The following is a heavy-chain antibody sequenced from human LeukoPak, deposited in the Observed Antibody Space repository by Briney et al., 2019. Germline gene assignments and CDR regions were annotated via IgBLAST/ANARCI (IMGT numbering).Heavy chain of an antibody. CDR3: EKDSHLDV. V-gene: IGHV4-39*01. J-gene: IGHJ6*02. D-gene: IGHD2-15*01. CDR2: IHSSGNS. Sequence: TTSETLSLTCTVSGGSISGTDLSWGWIRQLPGKGLEWIGNIHSSGNSFCNPSLKSRVTISVDTSKNQFSLRLSSVTAADTAVYYCEKDSHLDVWGQGTTVTVSS. CDR1: GGSISGTDLS.